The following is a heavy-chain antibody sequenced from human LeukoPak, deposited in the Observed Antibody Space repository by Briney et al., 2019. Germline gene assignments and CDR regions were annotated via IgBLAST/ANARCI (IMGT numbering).Heavy chain of an antibody. Sequence: GGSLRLSCAASGFTFSRYDMNWVRQAPGKGLEWVSYIRSSSSVIYYADSVRGRFTISRDNANNSLSLQMNSLRAEDTAVYYCASVRGIYGSGTYRDYWGQGTLVTVSS. CDR3: ASVRGIYGSGTYRDY. D-gene: IGHD3-10*01. CDR2: IRSSSSVI. CDR1: GFTFSRYD. J-gene: IGHJ4*02. V-gene: IGHV3-48*04.